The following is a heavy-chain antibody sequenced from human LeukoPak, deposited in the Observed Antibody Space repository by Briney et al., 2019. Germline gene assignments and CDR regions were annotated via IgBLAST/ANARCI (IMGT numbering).Heavy chain of an antibody. J-gene: IGHJ4*02. CDR1: GYTFTGYY. CDR3: ARATDSSSPFDY. V-gene: IGHV1-2*02. CDR2: INPNSGGT. Sequence: ASVKVSCKASGYTFTGYYMHWVRQAPGQGLEWMGWINPNSGGTNYAQKFQGRVTMTRDTSISTAYMELSRLRSNDTAVYYCARATDSSSPFDYWGQGTLVTVSS. D-gene: IGHD6-6*01.